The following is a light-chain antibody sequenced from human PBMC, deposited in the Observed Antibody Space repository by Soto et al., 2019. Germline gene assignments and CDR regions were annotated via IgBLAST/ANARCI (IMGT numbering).Light chain of an antibody. Sequence: QSALTQPASVSGSPGQSVTISCTGTSSDVGGYNYVSWYQQHPGKAPKLMIYEVSNRPSGVSNRFSGSKSGNTASLTISGLQAEDEADYYCNSYTGSSTRVVFGTGTKLTVL. CDR1: SSDVGGYNY. J-gene: IGLJ1*01. CDR3: NSYTGSSTRVV. CDR2: EVS. V-gene: IGLV2-14*01.